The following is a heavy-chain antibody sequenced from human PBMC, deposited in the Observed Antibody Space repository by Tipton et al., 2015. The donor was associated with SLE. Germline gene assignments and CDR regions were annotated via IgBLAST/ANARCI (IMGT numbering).Heavy chain of an antibody. CDR2: ISWDGNI. CDR3: ARDLITMVQGVTNFDY. CDR1: GFTFSDYA. Sequence: RSLRLSCTASGFTFSDYAMHWVRQAPGKGLEWVSGISWDGNIAYADSVKGRFTISRDNAKNSLFLQMNSLRPEDAALYYCARDLITMVQGVTNFDYWGQGTLVTVSS. V-gene: IGHV3-9*01. D-gene: IGHD3-10*01. J-gene: IGHJ4*02.